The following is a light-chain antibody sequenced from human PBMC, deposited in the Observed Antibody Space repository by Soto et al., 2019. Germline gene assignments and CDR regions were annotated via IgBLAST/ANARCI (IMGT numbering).Light chain of an antibody. J-gene: IGKJ2*01. V-gene: IGKV3-11*01. CDR3: QQSYSLPYT. CDR2: DAS. CDR1: QTVGIT. Sequence: IVLTQSPATLSLSPGERASLSCRASQTVGITLAWYQQRPGQAPRLLIYDASSRAAGIPARFSGGGSGTDFTLTISSLEPDDFAVYYCQQSYSLPYTFGQGTKLDIK.